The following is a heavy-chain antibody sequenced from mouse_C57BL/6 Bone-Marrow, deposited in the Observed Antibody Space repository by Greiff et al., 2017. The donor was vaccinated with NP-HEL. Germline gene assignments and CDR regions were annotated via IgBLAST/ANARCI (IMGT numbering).Heavy chain of an antibody. J-gene: IGHJ2*01. V-gene: IGHV3-1*01. CDR3: ARSTTVREYYFDY. CDR2: ISYSGST. Sequence: EVKLVESGPGMVKPSQSLSLTCTVTGYSITSGYDWHWIRHFPGKKLEWMGYISYSGSTNYNPSLKSRISITHDTSKNHFFLKLNSVTTEDTATYYCARSTTVREYYFDYWGQGTTLTVSS. CDR1: GYSITSGYD. D-gene: IGHD2-1*01.